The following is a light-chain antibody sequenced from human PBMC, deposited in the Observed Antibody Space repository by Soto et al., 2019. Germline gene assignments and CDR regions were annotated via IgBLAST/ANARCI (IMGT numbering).Light chain of an antibody. J-gene: IGKJ2*01. Sequence: DIQMTQSPSTLSASVGDRVTITCPASQTISNWLAWYQQKPGKAPRLLIYDASTVESGVPSRFSGSASGTEFTLTNSCVQPDDFATYYCQQRTFGQGTKLEI. CDR1: QTISNW. CDR2: DAS. V-gene: IGKV1-5*01. CDR3: QQRT.